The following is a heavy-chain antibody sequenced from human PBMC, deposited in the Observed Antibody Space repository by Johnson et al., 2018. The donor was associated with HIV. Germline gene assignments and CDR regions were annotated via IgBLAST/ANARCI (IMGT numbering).Heavy chain of an antibody. CDR1: GLNFSDYS. D-gene: IGHD6-13*01. J-gene: IGHJ3*02. CDR2: ISFDGSNK. CDR3: ARDHIAASLGAFDI. Sequence: QMQLVESGGGVVQPGTSMRLSCVVSGLNFSDYSMHWVRHTPGKGLEWVAVISFDGSNKYYADSVKGRFTISRDNSKNTLYLQMNSLRAEDTAVYYCARDHIAASLGAFDIWGQGTMVTVSS. V-gene: IGHV3-30*14.